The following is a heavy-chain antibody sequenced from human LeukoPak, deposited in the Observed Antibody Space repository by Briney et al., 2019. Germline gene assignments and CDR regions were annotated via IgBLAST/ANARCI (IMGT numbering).Heavy chain of an antibody. Sequence: GRSLRLSCVASGFTLDDYTIHGVRQAPGKGLEWVSGISWNSGSIGYADSVKGRFTISRDNAKNSLYLQMNSLRAEDTALYYCAKERITMVRGALDYWGQGTLVTVSS. CDR2: ISWNSGSI. J-gene: IGHJ4*02. D-gene: IGHD3-10*01. CDR3: AKERITMVRGALDY. CDR1: GFTLDDYT. V-gene: IGHV3-9*01.